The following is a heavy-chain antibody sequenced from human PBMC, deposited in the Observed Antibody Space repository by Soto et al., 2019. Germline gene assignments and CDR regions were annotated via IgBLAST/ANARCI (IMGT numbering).Heavy chain of an antibody. D-gene: IGHD3-9*01. V-gene: IGHV3-48*03. CDR1: GFTFSNFE. CDR3: ARAECSSPDCLTAYYSYGLDV. CDR2: INTAGSTK. Sequence: GGSLRVSCAASGFTFSNFEMHWVCQAPGKGLEWVSYINTAGSTKYYAESVKGRFTISRDNARNSLFLQMNSLRAEDTAVYYCARAECSSPDCLTAYYSYGLDVWGQGSTVTVSS. J-gene: IGHJ6*02.